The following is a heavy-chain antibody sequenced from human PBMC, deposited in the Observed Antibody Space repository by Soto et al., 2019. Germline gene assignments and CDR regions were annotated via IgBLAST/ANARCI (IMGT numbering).Heavy chain of an antibody. CDR1: GYTFTSHG. V-gene: IGHV1-18*01. J-gene: IGHJ5*02. Sequence: ASVKVSCKASGYTFTSHGISWVRQAPGQGLERMGRISAYKGKTNYAQKHQGRVTMTTDTSTSTAYMELRSLRSDDTAVYYCAGSLAARAKGGPYNWFDPWGQGTLVTVSS. CDR2: ISAYKGKT. CDR3: AGSLAARAKGGPYNWFDP. D-gene: IGHD6-6*01.